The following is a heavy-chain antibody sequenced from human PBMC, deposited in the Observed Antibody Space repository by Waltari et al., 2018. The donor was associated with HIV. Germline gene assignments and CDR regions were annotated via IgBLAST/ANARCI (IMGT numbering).Heavy chain of an antibody. CDR1: GFTLSSYS. J-gene: IGHJ5*02. V-gene: IGHV3-21*01. D-gene: IGHD3-22*01. CDR2: ISSSSSYI. CDR3: SREVTMIVVDLHNWFDP. Sequence: EVQLVESGGGLVKPGGSLRLSCAASGFTLSSYSMKWVRQAPGKGLEWVSSISSSSSYIYYADSVKGRFTISRDNHKNSLYLQMNSLRAEDTAVYYCSREVTMIVVDLHNWFDPWGQGTLVTVSS.